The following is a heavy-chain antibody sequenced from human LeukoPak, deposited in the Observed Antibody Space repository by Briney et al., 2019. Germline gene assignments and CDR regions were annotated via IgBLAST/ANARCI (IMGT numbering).Heavy chain of an antibody. Sequence: PGGSLRLSCAASGFTFIRYGMHWVRQAPGKGLEWVAVIWYDGSNEYYADSVKGRFTISRDNSKNTLYLQMNSLRAEDTAVYYCARDSYGSGTNWFDPWGQGTLVTVSS. D-gene: IGHD3-10*01. CDR3: ARDSYGSGTNWFDP. CDR1: GFTFIRYG. V-gene: IGHV3-33*01. CDR2: IWYDGSNE. J-gene: IGHJ5*02.